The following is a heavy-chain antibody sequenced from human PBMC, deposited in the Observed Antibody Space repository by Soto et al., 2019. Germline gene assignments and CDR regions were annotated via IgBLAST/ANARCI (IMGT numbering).Heavy chain of an antibody. J-gene: IGHJ4*02. Sequence: SETLSLTCTVSGGSISSSNWWSWVRQPPGKGLEWIGEIYHSGSTNYNPSLKSRVTISVDKSKNQFSLKLSSVTAADTAVYYCARRTERGYSYGFDYWGQGTLVTVSS. V-gene: IGHV4-4*02. CDR1: GGSISSSNW. D-gene: IGHD5-18*01. CDR2: IYHSGST. CDR3: ARRTERGYSYGFDY.